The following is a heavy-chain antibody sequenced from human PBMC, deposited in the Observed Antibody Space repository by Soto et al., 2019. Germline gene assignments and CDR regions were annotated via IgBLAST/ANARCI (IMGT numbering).Heavy chain of an antibody. D-gene: IGHD3-10*01. J-gene: IGHJ6*02. CDR2: IIPIFGTA. CDR3: ARDMNGSGYYYGMDV. Sequence: GAPVKVSCQASGGTFSSYAISWVRQAPGQGLEWMGGIIPIFGTANYAQKFQGRVTITADESTSTAYMGLSSLRSEDTAVYYCARDMNGSGYYYGMDVWGQGTTVTGSS. V-gene: IGHV1-69*01. CDR1: GGTFSSYA.